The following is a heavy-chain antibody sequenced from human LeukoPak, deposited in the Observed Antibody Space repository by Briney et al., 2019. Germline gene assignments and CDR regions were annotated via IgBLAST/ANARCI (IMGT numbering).Heavy chain of an antibody. V-gene: IGHV3-53*01. CDR1: GFTVSSNY. Sequence: GGSLRLSCAASGFTVSSNYMSWVRQAPGKGLEWVSVIYSGGSTYYADSVKGRFTISRDNSKNTLYVQMNSLRAEDTAVYYCAKGGSNSYGYFDYWGQGTLVTVSS. CDR2: IYSGGST. CDR3: AKGGSNSYGYFDY. D-gene: IGHD5-18*01. J-gene: IGHJ4*02.